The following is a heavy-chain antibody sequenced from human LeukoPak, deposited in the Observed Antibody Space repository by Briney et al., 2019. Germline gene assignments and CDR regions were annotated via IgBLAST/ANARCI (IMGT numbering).Heavy chain of an antibody. CDR2: ISSSGSTI. V-gene: IGHV3-48*03. CDR1: GFTFSSCE. D-gene: IGHD2-15*01. J-gene: IGHJ6*03. CDR3: AKNGDRGAYCSGGSCYPYYYYNMDV. Sequence: GGSLRLSCAASGFTFSSCEMNWVRQAPGKGLEWVSYISSSGSTIYYADSVKGRFTISRDNSKNTLYLQMNSLRAEDTAIYYCAKNGDRGAYCSGGSCYPYYYYNMDVWGKGTTVTISS.